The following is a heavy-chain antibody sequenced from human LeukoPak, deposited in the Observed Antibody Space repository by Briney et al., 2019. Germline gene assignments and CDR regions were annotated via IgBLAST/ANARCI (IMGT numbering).Heavy chain of an antibody. CDR2: IYYQGNT. CDR1: TDSISKSLYH. V-gene: IGHV4-39*07. J-gene: IGHJ4*02. D-gene: IGHD3-22*01. CDR3: ASVKLGYYYDTNGYFDS. Sequence: SETLSLTCTVSTDSISKSLYHWAWVRQPPGEGLEWIAEIYYQGNTYYNPSLSGRVTISVDTSKNQFSLQLNAVTAADTALYFCASVKLGYYYDTNGYFDSWGQGIPVTVSS.